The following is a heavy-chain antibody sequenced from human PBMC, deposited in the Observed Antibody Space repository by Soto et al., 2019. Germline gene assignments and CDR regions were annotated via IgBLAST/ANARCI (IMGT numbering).Heavy chain of an antibody. CDR2: IYYSGST. CDR1: GGSISSGGYY. V-gene: IGHV4-31*03. J-gene: IGHJ4*02. CDR3: AREKSVSGGIAAAGMFLV. D-gene: IGHD6-13*01. Sequence: ASETLSLTCTVSGGSISSGGYYWSWIRQHPGKGLEWIGYIYYSGSTYYNPSLKSRVTISVDTSKNQFSLKLSSVTAADTAVYYCAREKSVSGGIAAAGMFLVWGQGTRVTVSS.